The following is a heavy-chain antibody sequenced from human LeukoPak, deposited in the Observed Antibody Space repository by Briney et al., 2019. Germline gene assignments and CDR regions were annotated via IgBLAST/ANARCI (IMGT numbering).Heavy chain of an antibody. CDR3: ARGAYCGGDCYPYYFDY. Sequence: SQTLSLTCAVSGGSISSGGYSWSWIRQPPGKGLEWIGYIYHSGSTYYNPSLKSRVTISVDRSKNRCSLKLSSVTAADTAVYYCARGAYCGGDCYPYYFDYWGQGTLVTVSS. CDR1: GGSISSGGYS. D-gene: IGHD2-21*02. CDR2: IYHSGST. J-gene: IGHJ4*02. V-gene: IGHV4-30-2*01.